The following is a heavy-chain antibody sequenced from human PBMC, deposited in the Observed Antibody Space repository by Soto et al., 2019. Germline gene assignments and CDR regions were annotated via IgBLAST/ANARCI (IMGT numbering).Heavy chain of an antibody. Sequence: SETLSLTCTVSGGSISTYDWSWIRRHPEKELEWIGYIYYSGTTNYNPSLKSRVTISVDTSKNQFSLKLSSVTAADTAVYYCARTYNSSPHFDYWGQGTLVTVFS. CDR2: IYYSGTT. D-gene: IGHD6-13*01. CDR1: GGSISTYD. V-gene: IGHV4-59*01. J-gene: IGHJ4*02. CDR3: ARTYNSSPHFDY.